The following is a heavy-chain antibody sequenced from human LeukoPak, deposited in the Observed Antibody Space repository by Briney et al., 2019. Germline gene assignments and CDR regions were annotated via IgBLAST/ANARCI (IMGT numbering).Heavy chain of an antibody. CDR2: MYSSGST. D-gene: IGHD3-22*01. V-gene: IGHV4-59*01. CDR1: GGSISSYY. CDR3: VRGMGERSGYFDY. J-gene: IGHJ4*02. Sequence: PSETLSLTCNVSGGSISSYYWTWIRQPPGKGLEWVGYMYSSGSTDYNPSLKSRVTISLDTSKRQISLKLTSVTAADTAVYYCVRGMGERSGYFDYRGQGTLVTVSS.